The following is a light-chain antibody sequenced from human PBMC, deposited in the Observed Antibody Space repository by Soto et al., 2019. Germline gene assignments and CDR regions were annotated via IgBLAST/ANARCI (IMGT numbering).Light chain of an antibody. CDR2: GAS. V-gene: IGKV3-20*01. CDR1: QSVNSR. CDR3: QHYGRSPIT. J-gene: IGKJ5*01. Sequence: EIVLTHSPATLSLSPGERATLSFRASQSVNSRLAWYQHKPGQAPRLLISGASSRATGIPDRFSGSGSATDFTLTISRLEPEDFALYYCQHYGRSPITFGQGTRLEIK.